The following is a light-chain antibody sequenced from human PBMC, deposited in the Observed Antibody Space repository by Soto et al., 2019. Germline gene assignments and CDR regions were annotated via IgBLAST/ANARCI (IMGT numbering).Light chain of an antibody. CDR3: QQYGSSPLT. CDR2: RAS. V-gene: IGKV3-20*01. CDR1: QSFSSNY. Sequence: EIVLTQSPGTLSLSPGERATLSCRASQSFSSNYVAWYQQKPGQTPKVLIYRASSRATGIPDRFSGSGSGTDFTLTISRLEPEDFAMYYCQQYGSSPLTFGAGTKVDIX. J-gene: IGKJ4*01.